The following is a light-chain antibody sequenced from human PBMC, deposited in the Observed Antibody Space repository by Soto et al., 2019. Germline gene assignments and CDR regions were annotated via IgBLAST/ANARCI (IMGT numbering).Light chain of an antibody. CDR1: QSVNRN. CDR2: AAS. J-gene: IGKJ1*01. CDR3: QQYNNWWT. Sequence: EIVMTQSPATLSVYPGERATLSCRASQSVNRNLAWYQQKPGQAPRLLIYAASTRATGIPARFSGSGSETEFTLTISSLQSEDFAIYYCQQYNNWWTFGQGTKVEI. V-gene: IGKV3-15*01.